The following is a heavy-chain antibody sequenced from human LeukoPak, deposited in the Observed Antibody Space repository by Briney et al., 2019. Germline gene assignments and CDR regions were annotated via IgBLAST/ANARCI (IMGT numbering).Heavy chain of an antibody. CDR2: IYYSGST. V-gene: IGHV4-59*01. CDR1: GGSISSYY. J-gene: IGHJ4*02. D-gene: IGHD3-10*01. CDR3: ARVHYGSGSYYIAGTAVDY. Sequence: SETLSLTCTVSGGSISSYYWSWIRQPPGKGLEWIGYIYYSGSTNYNPSLKSRVTISVDTSKNQFSLKLSSVTAADTAVYYCARVHYGSGSYYIAGTAVDYWGQGTLVTVSS.